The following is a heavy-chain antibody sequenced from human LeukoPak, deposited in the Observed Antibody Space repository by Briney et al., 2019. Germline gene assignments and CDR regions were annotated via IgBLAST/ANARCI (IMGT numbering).Heavy chain of an antibody. CDR3: AREACGSTSCYNDC. Sequence: GGSLRLSCAASGFTFSSYSMNWVRQAPGKGLEWVSYISSSSSTIYYADSVKGRFTISRDNAKNSLYLQMNSLRAEDTAVYYCAREACGSTSCYNDCWGQGTLVTVSS. CDR2: ISSSSSTI. V-gene: IGHV3-48*04. D-gene: IGHD2-2*02. CDR1: GFTFSSYS. J-gene: IGHJ4*02.